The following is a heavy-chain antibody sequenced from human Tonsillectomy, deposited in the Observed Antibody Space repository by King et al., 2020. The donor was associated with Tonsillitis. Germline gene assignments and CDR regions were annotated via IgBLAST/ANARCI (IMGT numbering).Heavy chain of an antibody. V-gene: IGHV3-23*04. Sequence: VQLVESGGDLVQPGGSLRLSCAASGFTFSSYAMSWVRQAPGKGLEWVSDISGSGGSTYYADSVKGRFIISRDNSKNRLYLEMSSLRAEDTAIYYCAKDPVVGSIGGAFDIRGQGTMVTVSS. CDR3: AKDPVVGSIGGAFDI. J-gene: IGHJ3*02. CDR1: GFTFSSYA. CDR2: ISGSGGST. D-gene: IGHD1-26*01.